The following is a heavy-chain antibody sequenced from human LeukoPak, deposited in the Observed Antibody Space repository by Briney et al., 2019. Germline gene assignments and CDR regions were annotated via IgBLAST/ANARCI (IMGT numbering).Heavy chain of an antibody. CDR1: GGSINSYY. CDR2: VYNSGST. CDR3: ARLRSGMDV. V-gene: IGHV4-59*01. Sequence: SETLSLTCTVSGGSINSYYWTWIRQPPGKGLEWIANVYNSGSTNYNPSLKSRVTISVGMFKNQFSLKLTSVTAADTAVYYCARLRSGMDVWGQGTTVTVSS. J-gene: IGHJ6*02.